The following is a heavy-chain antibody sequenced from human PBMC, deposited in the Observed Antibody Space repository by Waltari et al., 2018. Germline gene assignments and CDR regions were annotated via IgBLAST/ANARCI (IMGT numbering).Heavy chain of an antibody. CDR1: GSTFTSYG. CDR3: ARGIDPGYSSGWYWFDP. V-gene: IGHV1-18*01. Sequence: QVQLVQSGAEVKKPGASVKVSCKASGSTFTSYGISWLRQAPGQGLEWMGWISAYNGNTNYAQKLKGRVTMTTDTSTRTAYMELRSLRSDDTAVYYCARGIDPGYSSGWYWFDPWGQGTLVTVSS. CDR2: ISAYNGNT. J-gene: IGHJ5*02. D-gene: IGHD6-19*01.